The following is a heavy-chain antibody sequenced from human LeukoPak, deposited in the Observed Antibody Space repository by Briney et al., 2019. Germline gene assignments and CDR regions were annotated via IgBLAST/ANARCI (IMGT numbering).Heavy chain of an antibody. CDR3: AKDRSYYDSSGYYDY. Sequence: GRSLRLSCAASGFTFDDYAMHWVRQAPGKGLEWVSGISWNSGSIGYADSAKGRFTISGDNAKNSLYLQMNSLRAEDTALYYCAKDRSYYDSSGYYDYWGQGTLVTVSS. V-gene: IGHV3-9*01. CDR1: GFTFDDYA. CDR2: ISWNSGSI. D-gene: IGHD3-22*01. J-gene: IGHJ4*02.